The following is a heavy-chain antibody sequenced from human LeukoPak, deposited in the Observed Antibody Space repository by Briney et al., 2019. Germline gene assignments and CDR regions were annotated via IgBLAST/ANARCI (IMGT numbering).Heavy chain of an antibody. V-gene: IGHV1-46*01. D-gene: IGHD2-2*01. Sequence: GASVKVSCKASGYTFTSYDINWVRQAPGQGLEWMGIINPSGGSTSYAQKFQGRVTMTRDTSTSTVYMELSSLRSEDTAVYYCARNSVVVPAAIYYFDYWGQGTLVTVSS. CDR1: GYTFTSYD. CDR3: ARNSVVVPAAIYYFDY. J-gene: IGHJ4*02. CDR2: INPSGGST.